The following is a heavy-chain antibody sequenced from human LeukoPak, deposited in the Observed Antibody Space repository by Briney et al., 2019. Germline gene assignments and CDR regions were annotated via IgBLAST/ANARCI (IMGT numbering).Heavy chain of an antibody. D-gene: IGHD2-15*01. CDR3: ARDCSGGSCSEY. J-gene: IGHJ4*02. Sequence: GGSLRLSCAASGFTFSSYAMSWVRQAPGKGLEWVSYISSSGSTIYYADSVKGRFTISRDNAKNSLYLQMNSLRAEDTAVYYCARDCSGGSCSEYWGQGTLVTVSS. CDR1: GFTFSSYA. CDR2: ISSSGSTI. V-gene: IGHV3-48*04.